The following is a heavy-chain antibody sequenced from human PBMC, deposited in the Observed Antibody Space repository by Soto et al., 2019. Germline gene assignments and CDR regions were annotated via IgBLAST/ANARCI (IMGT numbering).Heavy chain of an antibody. V-gene: IGHV4-4*02. CDR2: IYHSGST. CDR3: ARVRRGETNNYYYYYMDV. Sequence: SVTLSLTCAVSSGSISSSNWWSWVRKPPGKGLEWMGEIYHSGSTNYNPSLQSRVTISVDNSKNQFSLKLSSVTAADTAVYYCARVRRGETNNYYYYYMDVWGKGTTVTVSS. J-gene: IGHJ6*03. D-gene: IGHD3-16*01. CDR1: SGSISSSNW.